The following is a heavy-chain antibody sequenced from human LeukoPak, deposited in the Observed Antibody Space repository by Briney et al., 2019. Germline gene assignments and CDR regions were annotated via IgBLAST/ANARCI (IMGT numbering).Heavy chain of an antibody. V-gene: IGHV3-11*01. D-gene: IGHD3-9*01. Sequence: GGSLRLSCVASGFTFSHSWMTWVRQAPGKGLEWVSYISSSGSTIYYADSVKGRFTISRDNAKNSLYLQMNSLRAEDTAVYYCAREGEPLTGYYYWFDPWGQGTLVTVSS. CDR1: GFTFSHSW. CDR3: AREGEPLTGYYYWFDP. CDR2: ISSSGSTI. J-gene: IGHJ5*02.